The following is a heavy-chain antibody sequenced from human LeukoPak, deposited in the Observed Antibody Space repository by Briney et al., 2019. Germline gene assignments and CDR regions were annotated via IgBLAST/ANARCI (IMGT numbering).Heavy chain of an antibody. CDR2: ISAYNGNT. Sequence: ASVKVSCKASGYTFTSYGISWVRQAPGQGLEWMGWISAYNGNTNYAQKLQGRVTMTTDTSTSTAYMELRGLRSDDTAVYYCAKDSDYGRLMDCWGQGTLVTVSS. D-gene: IGHD4-17*01. CDR1: GYTFTSYG. J-gene: IGHJ4*02. CDR3: AKDSDYGRLMDC. V-gene: IGHV1-18*01.